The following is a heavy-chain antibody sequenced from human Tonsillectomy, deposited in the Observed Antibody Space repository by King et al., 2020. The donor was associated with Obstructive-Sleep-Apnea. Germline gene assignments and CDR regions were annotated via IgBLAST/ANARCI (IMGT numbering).Heavy chain of an antibody. V-gene: IGHV5-51*01. J-gene: IGHJ4*02. CDR2: IFPDDSDT. D-gene: IGHD3-10*01. CDR3: ARRDTQFFGSGNVDY. Sequence: QLVQSGAEVKKPGASLKISCKASGYSFTSYWIGWVRQKPGKGLEWMGIIFPDDSDTMYSPSFQGQVTMSADKSINTAYLQWSSLKASDTATYYCARRDTQFFGSGNVDYWGQGALVIVSS. CDR1: GYSFTSYW.